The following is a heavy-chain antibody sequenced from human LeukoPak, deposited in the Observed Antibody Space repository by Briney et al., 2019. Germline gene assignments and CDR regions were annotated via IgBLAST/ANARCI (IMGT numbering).Heavy chain of an antibody. CDR3: ARGGGDGYSTNDY. CDR1: GGSISSGSYY. CDR2: IYTSGST. V-gene: IGHV4-61*02. J-gene: IGHJ4*02. D-gene: IGHD5-24*01. Sequence: SQTLSLTCTVSGGSISSGSYYWSWIRQPAGKGLEWIGRIYTSGSTNYNPSLKGRVTISVDTSKNQFSLKLSSVIAADTAVYYCARGGGDGYSTNDYWGQGTLVTVSS.